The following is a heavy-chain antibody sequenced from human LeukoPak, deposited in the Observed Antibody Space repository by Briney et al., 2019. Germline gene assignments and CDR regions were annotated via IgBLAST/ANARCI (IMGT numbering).Heavy chain of an antibody. D-gene: IGHD3-22*01. CDR3: ARAGGSDSSGYYQGAFDM. V-gene: IGHV3-53*01. J-gene: IGHJ3*02. Sequence: GRSLRLSCAASGFTVSSNHMSWVRQAPGKGLEWVSGIYSGGSTYYADSVKGRFTISRDNDKNTLYLQMYSLRAEDTTAYYCARAGGSDSSGYYQGAFDMWGQGTMVTVSS. CDR2: IYSGGST. CDR1: GFTVSSNH.